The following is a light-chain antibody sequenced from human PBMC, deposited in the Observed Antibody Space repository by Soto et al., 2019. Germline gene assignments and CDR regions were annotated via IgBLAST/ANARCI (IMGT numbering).Light chain of an antibody. CDR2: EVN. J-gene: IGLJ1*01. CDR3: TSYAGGNNV. CDR1: SSDVGGYNY. V-gene: IGLV2-8*01. Sequence: QSALTQPPSASGSPGQSVTISCTGTSSDVGGYNYVSWYQQYPGKVPKLMVYEVNKRPSGVPDRFSGSKSGNTASLTVSGLQAEDEADYYCTSYAGGNNVFGTGTMVTVL.